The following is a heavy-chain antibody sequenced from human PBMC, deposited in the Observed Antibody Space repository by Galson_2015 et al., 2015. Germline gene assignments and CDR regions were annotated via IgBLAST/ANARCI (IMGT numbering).Heavy chain of an antibody. J-gene: IGHJ4*02. CDR2: ISGADSSTT. Sequence: SLRLSCAASGFTFSTYAMTWVRHAPGRGLEWVSTISGADSSTTSYADSVKGRFTISRDNSKNTLYLHMNSLRAEDTAVYYCVRAIIRRLGVGYADYWCQGTLVIVSS. CDR1: GFTFSTYA. CDR3: VRAIIRRLGVGYADY. D-gene: IGHD3-16*01. V-gene: IGHV3-23*01.